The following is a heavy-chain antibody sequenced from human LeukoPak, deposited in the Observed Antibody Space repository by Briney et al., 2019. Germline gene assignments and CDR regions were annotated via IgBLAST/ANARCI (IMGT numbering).Heavy chain of an antibody. CDR1: GFTFSSYG. V-gene: IGHV3-30*02. D-gene: IGHD4-17*01. Sequence: GGSLRLSCAASGFTFSSYGMYWVRQAPGKGLEWVAFIRSDGNKKSYADSVKGRFTISRDNSKNTLYLQMNSLRAEDTAVYYCAKDLNYGDLLDSWGQGTLVTVSS. CDR2: IRSDGNKK. J-gene: IGHJ4*02. CDR3: AKDLNYGDLLDS.